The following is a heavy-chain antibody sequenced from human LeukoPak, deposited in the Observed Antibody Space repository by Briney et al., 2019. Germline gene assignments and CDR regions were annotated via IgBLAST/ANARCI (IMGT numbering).Heavy chain of an antibody. V-gene: IGHV3-23*01. Sequence: GGSLRLSCAASGFTFSNAWMSWVRQAPGKGLEWVSGISPSGDITYYADSVKGRFTISRDNSKNTLYLEVISLTAEDTAVYYCAKDDAWLRFGEWSQGTLVTVSS. CDR1: GFTFSNAW. J-gene: IGHJ4*02. D-gene: IGHD3-10*01. CDR2: ISPSGDIT. CDR3: AKDDAWLRFGE.